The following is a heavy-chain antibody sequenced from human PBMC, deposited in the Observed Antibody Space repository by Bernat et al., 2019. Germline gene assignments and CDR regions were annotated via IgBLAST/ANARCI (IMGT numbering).Heavy chain of an antibody. CDR1: GFTFSSYG. V-gene: IGHV3-33*01. CDR3: ARAPDYGDYVLGSQEGGNDAFDI. CDR2: IWYDGSNK. Sequence: QVQLVESGGGVVQPGRSLRLSCAASGFTFSSYGMHWVRQAPGKGLEWVAVIWYDGSNKYYADSVKGRFTISRDNSKNTLYLQMNSLRAEDTAVYYCARAPDYGDYVLGSQEGGNDAFDIWGQGTMVTVSS. J-gene: IGHJ3*02. D-gene: IGHD4-17*01.